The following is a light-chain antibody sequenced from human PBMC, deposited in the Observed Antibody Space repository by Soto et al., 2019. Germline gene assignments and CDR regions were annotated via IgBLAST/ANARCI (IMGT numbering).Light chain of an antibody. Sequence: ILTTQSPDTLSLSPRQRATLSCRASQTISSNYLAWYQQKPGQAPRLLIYGASGRATGIPDRFSGSGSGTDFTLTISRLEPEEFAVYYCQQYTSSLITFGQGTRLEIK. CDR1: QTISSNY. J-gene: IGKJ5*01. CDR2: GAS. CDR3: QQYTSSLIT. V-gene: IGKV3-20*01.